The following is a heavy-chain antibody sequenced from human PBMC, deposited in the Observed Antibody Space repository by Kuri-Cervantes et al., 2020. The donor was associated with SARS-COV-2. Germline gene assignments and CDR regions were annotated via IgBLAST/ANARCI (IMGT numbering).Heavy chain of an antibody. CDR1: GFTVSSNY. J-gene: IGHJ4*02. V-gene: IGHV3-53*01. Sequence: GESLKISCAASGFTVSSNYMSWVRQAPGKGLEWVSVIYSGGSTYYAHSVKGRFTISRDNSKNTLYLQMNSLRAEDTAVYYCAIAAAEVLDYWGQGTLVTVSS. CDR2: IYSGGST. CDR3: AIAAAEVLDY. D-gene: IGHD6-13*01.